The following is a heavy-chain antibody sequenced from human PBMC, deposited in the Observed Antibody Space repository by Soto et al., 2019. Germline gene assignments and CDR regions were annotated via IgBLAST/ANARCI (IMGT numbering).Heavy chain of an antibody. CDR1: RFTFSDYW. CDR2: IKQDGSEK. CDR3: PRRPHNWASAYDY. D-gene: IGHD1-1*01. J-gene: IGHJ4*02. V-gene: IGHV3-7*01. Sequence: GGSLRLSCAASRFTFSDYWMSWVRQAPWTGLEWVSNIKQDGSEKYYVDSVKGRFTISRDNATNSLYLHMNTLRAEDTAVYYCPRRPHNWASAYDYCGQGTRVTVPS.